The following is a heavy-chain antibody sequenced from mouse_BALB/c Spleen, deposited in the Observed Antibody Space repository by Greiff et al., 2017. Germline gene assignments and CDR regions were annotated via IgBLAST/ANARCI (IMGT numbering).Heavy chain of an antibody. Sequence: QVQLQQPGAELVKPGTSVKLSCKASGYTFTSYWINWVKLRPGQGLEWIGDIYPGSGSTNYNEKFKSKATLTVDTSSSTAYMQLSSLASEDSALYYCARGDKLSCAMDYWGQGTSVTVSS. CDR1: GYTFTSYW. J-gene: IGHJ4*01. CDR2: IYPGSGST. CDR3: ARGDKLSCAMDY. V-gene: IGHV1-55*01.